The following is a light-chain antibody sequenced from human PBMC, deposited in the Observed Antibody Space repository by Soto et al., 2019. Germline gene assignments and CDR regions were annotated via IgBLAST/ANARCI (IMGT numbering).Light chain of an antibody. V-gene: IGKV1-5*01. Sequence: DIQMTQSPSTLTASVGDRVTITCGASQRISSWLAWYQQKPGKAPKLLIYDASSLESGVPSRFRGSGSGTEFTLTISSLQPDDFATFYCQQYLSYPWTFGQGTKVDIK. CDR1: QRISSW. CDR3: QQYLSYPWT. J-gene: IGKJ1*01. CDR2: DAS.